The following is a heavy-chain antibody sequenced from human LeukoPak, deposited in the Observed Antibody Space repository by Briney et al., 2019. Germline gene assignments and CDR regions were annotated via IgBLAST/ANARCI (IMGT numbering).Heavy chain of an antibody. V-gene: IGHV4-59*01. J-gene: IGHJ4*02. D-gene: IGHD6-13*01. CDR3: TRTTVGNFDY. CDR1: GDSISSYY. CDR2: IYDSGST. Sequence: SETLSLTCTVSGDSISSYYWSWIRLPPGKGLEWIGYIYDSGSTNYNPSLKSRVTISLDTSKNQFSLKLTSVTAADTAVYYCTRTTVGNFDYWGQGTLVTVSS.